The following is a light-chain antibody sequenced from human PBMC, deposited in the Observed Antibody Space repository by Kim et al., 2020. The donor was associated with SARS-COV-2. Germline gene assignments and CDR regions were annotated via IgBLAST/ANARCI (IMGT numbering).Light chain of an antibody. V-gene: IGKV1-5*03. Sequence: DIQMTQSPSTLSASVGDRVAITCRASQSINSWLAWYQQKPGKAPKLLIYEASSLESGVPSRFSGSESGTEFTLTISSLQPDDIATYYCHQYNAYSWTFGQGTKVDIK. J-gene: IGKJ1*01. CDR3: HQYNAYSWT. CDR2: EAS. CDR1: QSINSW.